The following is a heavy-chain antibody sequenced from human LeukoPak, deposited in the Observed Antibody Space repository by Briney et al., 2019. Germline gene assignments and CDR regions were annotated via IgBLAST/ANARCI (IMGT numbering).Heavy chain of an antibody. CDR3: ARVRPSYDYVWGSYRFLNWFDP. D-gene: IGHD3-16*02. Sequence: GASVKVSSKASGYTFTSYGISWVRQAPGQGLEWMGWISAYNGNTNYAQKLQGRVTMTTDTSTSTAYMELGSLRSDDTAVYYCARVRPSYDYVWGSYRFLNWFDPWGQGTLVTVSS. V-gene: IGHV1-18*01. CDR1: GYTFTSYG. CDR2: ISAYNGNT. J-gene: IGHJ5*02.